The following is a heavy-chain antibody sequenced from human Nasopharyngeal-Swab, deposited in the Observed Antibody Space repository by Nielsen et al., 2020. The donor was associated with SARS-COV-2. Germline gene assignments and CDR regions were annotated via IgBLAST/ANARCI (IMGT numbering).Heavy chain of an antibody. V-gene: IGHV1-3*01. CDR1: GYTFTSYA. CDR2: INAGNGNT. Sequence: ASVKVPCKASGYTFTSYAMHWVRQAPGQRLEWMGWINAGNGNTKYSQKFQGRVTITRDTSASTAYMELSSLRSEDTAVYYCARSYGYYYYYYMDVWGKGTTVTVSS. CDR3: ARSYGYYYYYYMDV. J-gene: IGHJ6*03. D-gene: IGHD5-18*01.